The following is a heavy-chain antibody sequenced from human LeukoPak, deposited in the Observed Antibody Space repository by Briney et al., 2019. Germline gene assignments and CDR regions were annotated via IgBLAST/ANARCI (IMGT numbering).Heavy chain of an antibody. D-gene: IGHD3-10*01. CDR3: AKARGYGSGYFEY. CDR2: VYRTGNA. V-gene: IGHV4-38-2*02. Sequence: SETLSLTCSVSGYSISSGYYWGWIRPPPGKGLEWIGVVYRTGNAYYNPSLKSRVTISIDTSKNQFSLNLTSVTAADTAVYFCAKARGYGSGYFEYWGQGILVPVSS. CDR1: GYSISSGYY. J-gene: IGHJ4*02.